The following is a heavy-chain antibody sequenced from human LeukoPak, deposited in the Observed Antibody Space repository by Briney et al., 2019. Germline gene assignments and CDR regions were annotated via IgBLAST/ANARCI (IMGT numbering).Heavy chain of an antibody. V-gene: IGHV3-53*04. J-gene: IGHJ6*03. Sequence: GGSLRLSCAASGFTLSSNDMSWVRQAPGGGLECVSVIFSGGSTDYAGSVKGRFTISRHNSKNTLYLQMNSLRAEDTAVYYCAKESGTAAYYYYYMDVWGKGTTVTISS. D-gene: IGHD1-1*01. CDR2: IFSGGST. CDR3: AKESGTAAYYYYYMDV. CDR1: GFTLSSND.